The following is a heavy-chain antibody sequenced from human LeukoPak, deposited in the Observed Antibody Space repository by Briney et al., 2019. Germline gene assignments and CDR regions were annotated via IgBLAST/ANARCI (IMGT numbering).Heavy chain of an antibody. D-gene: IGHD3-10*01. V-gene: IGHV3-23*01. Sequence: PGGSLRLSCAASGFTFSSYAMSWVRQAPGKGLEWVSAISVSGGSTYYADSVKGRFTISTDNSKNTLYLQMNSLTAEETAVYYCAKKVTGSYNNPLDYWGQGTLVTVSS. CDR1: GFTFSSYA. CDR3: AKKVTGSYNNPLDY. CDR2: ISVSGGST. J-gene: IGHJ4*02.